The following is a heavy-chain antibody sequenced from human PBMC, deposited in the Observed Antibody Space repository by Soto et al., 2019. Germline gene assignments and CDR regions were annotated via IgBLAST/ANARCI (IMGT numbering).Heavy chain of an antibody. Sequence: QVQLVESGGGVVQPGRSLRLSCAASEFTFSNYGMHWVRQAPGKGLEWVAVILNDGSNRYHADSVKDRFTISRDKSKNTLYLQMNSLSAEDTAVYYCARDDEYSGNGMDVWGQGTTVTVS. CDR3: ARDDEYSGNGMDV. J-gene: IGHJ6*02. CDR2: ILNDGSNR. V-gene: IGHV3-33*01. D-gene: IGHD3-10*01. CDR1: EFTFSNYG.